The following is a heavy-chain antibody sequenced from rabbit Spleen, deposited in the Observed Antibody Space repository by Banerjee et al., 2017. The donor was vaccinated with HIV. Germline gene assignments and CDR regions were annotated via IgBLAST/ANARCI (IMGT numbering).Heavy chain of an antibody. J-gene: IGHJ6*01. D-gene: IGHD8-1*01. CDR3: ARDTGTSFSTYGMDL. V-gene: IGHV1S45*01. CDR1: GFSFSNKAV. Sequence: QEQLVESGGGLVKPEGSLKLSCTASGFSFSNKAVMCWVRQAPGKGLEWIACINAVTGKAVYASWAKGRFTFSKTSSTTVTLQMTSLTAAVTATYFCARDTGTSFSTYGMDLWGQGPWSPS. CDR2: INAVTGKA.